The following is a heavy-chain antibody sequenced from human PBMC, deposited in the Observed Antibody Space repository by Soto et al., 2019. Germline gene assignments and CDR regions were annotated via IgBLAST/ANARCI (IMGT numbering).Heavy chain of an antibody. Sequence: PGGSLRLSCAASGFTFSTYGMHWVRQAPGKGLEWVAVISYDGNNKYFADSVKGRFTISRDNSKNTLYLQMNSLRAEDTAVYYCAKDLNYYEGSGYRFYYYYAMDVWGQGTTVTVS. J-gene: IGHJ6*02. CDR1: GFTFSTYG. CDR3: AKDLNYYEGSGYRFYYYYAMDV. CDR2: ISYDGNNK. V-gene: IGHV3-30*18. D-gene: IGHD3-22*01.